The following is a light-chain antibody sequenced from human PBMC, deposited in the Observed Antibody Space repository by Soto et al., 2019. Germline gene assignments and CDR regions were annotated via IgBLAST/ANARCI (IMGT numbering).Light chain of an antibody. Sequence: DIQMTQSPSYVSASVGDRVTITCRASQDICSWLAWYQQKQGKAPKLLIYAASSLQSGVPSRFSGSVSGTEFNLTISSLQPEDFATYYCQQTNSFPHTGGQGTKLEIK. CDR3: QQTNSFPHT. V-gene: IGKV1D-12*01. CDR2: AAS. J-gene: IGKJ2*01. CDR1: QDICSW.